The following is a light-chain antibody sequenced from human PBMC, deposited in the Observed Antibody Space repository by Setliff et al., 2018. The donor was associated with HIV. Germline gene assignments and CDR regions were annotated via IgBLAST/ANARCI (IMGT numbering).Light chain of an antibody. V-gene: IGLV2-8*01. Sequence: QSALAQPPSASGSPGQSVTISCTGTSRDVGSYNYVSWYQQHPGKAPRLIIYDVSKRPSGVPDRFSGAKFGNTASLTVSALQADDEADYYCASYVGTIYSFAFGTGTKVTVL. CDR3: ASYVGTIYSFA. CDR1: SRDVGSYNY. CDR2: DVS. J-gene: IGLJ1*01.